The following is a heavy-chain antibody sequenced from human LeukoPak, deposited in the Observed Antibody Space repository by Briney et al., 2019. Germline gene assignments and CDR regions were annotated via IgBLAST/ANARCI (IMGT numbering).Heavy chain of an antibody. Sequence: GGSLRLSCAASGFTFSSYWMHWVRQAPGKGLVWFSRINSAGSSTTYADSVKGRFTISRDNAKNTLYLQMNSLRAEDTAVYYCARGYCSSTSCYNDDYYYYMDVWGKGTTVTVSS. CDR2: INSAGSST. CDR1: GFTFSSYW. D-gene: IGHD2-2*02. CDR3: ARGYCSSTSCYNDDYYYYMDV. J-gene: IGHJ6*03. V-gene: IGHV3-74*01.